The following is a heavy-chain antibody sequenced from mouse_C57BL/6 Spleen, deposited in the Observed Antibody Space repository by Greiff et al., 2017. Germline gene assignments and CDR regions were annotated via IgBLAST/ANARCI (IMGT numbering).Heavy chain of an antibody. CDR2: IDPSDSYT. V-gene: IGHV1-50*01. CDR1: GYTFTSYW. CDR3: ASREYDYDYFDY. J-gene: IGHJ2*01. Sequence: QVQLQQSGAELVKPGASVKLSCKASGYTFTSYWMQWVKQRPGQGLEWIGEIDPSDSYTNYNQKFKGKATLTVDTSSSTAYMQLSSLTSEDSAVYYCASREYDYDYFDYWGQGTTLTVSS. D-gene: IGHD2-4*01.